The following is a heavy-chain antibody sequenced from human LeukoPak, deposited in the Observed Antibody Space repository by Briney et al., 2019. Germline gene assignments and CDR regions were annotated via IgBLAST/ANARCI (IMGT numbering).Heavy chain of an antibody. CDR3: ASLPPEEITMVRGAPYYYMDV. CDR1: GFTFSSYA. CDR2: ISGSGGST. J-gene: IGHJ6*03. V-gene: IGHV3-23*01. Sequence: GGSLRLSCAASGFTFSSYAMSWVRQAPGKGLEWVSAISGSGGSTYYADSVKGRFTISRDNSKNTLYLQMNSLRAEDTAVYYSASLPPEEITMVRGAPYYYMDVWGKGTKVTVSS. D-gene: IGHD3-10*01.